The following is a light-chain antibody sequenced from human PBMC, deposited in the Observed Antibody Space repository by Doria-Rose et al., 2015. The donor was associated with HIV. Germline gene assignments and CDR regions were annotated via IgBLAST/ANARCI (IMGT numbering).Light chain of an antibody. J-gene: IGKJ3*01. Sequence: DIRLTQSPGSLGMSLGERATLNCKSNQSLLYTSKNYLAWYQQKPGQPPKLLIYWASTRQSGVPVRFSGSGSGTDFTLTISSLEAEGVAVYYCQQYYDTPSFGPGTTVDIK. V-gene: IGKV4-1*01. CDR3: QQYYDTPS. CDR1: QSLLYTSKNY. CDR2: WAS.